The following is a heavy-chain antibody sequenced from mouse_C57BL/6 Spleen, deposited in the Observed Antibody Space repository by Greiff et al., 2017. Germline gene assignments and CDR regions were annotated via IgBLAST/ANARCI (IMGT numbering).Heavy chain of an antibody. CDR2: IDPANGNT. Sequence: LVESVAELVRPGASVKLSCTASGFNIKNTYMHWVKQRPEQGLEWIGRIDPANGNTKYAPKFQGKATLTADTSSNTAYLQLSSLTSEDAAIYYCAGSTVVRYFDYWGQGTTLTVSS. J-gene: IGHJ2*01. D-gene: IGHD1-1*01. V-gene: IGHV14-3*01. CDR3: AGSTVVRYFDY. CDR1: GFNIKNTY.